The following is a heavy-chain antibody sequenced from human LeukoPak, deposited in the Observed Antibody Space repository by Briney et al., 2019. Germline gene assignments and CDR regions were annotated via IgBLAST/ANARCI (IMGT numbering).Heavy chain of an antibody. J-gene: IGHJ4*02. CDR1: GFTFSNYE. D-gene: IGHD2-8*01. CDR2: VSNSGDYI. Sequence: GGSLRLSCAASGFTFSNYEMNWVRQAPGKGLEWVSSVSNSGDYIHYADSVKGRFTISRDNSKNSLYLQMNSPRAEDTAVYYCARALIGYYFDYWGQGTLVTVSS. V-gene: IGHV3-21*06. CDR3: ARALIGYYFDY.